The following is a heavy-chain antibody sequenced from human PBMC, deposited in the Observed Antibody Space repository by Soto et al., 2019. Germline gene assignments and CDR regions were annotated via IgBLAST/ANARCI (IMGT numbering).Heavy chain of an antibody. CDR1: GFTFTDYA. J-gene: IGHJ6*02. CDR3: AGALENPYFYYGLNV. V-gene: IGHV3-30*03. D-gene: IGHD1-1*01. Sequence: GGSLRLSCAASGFTFTDYALSWVRLAPGKGLEWVAATTYDGGIKHYVDSVKGRFTISRDNSKNTLYLQMNSLRVEDTATYYCAGALENPYFYYGLNVWGQGTTVTVSS. CDR2: TTYDGGIK.